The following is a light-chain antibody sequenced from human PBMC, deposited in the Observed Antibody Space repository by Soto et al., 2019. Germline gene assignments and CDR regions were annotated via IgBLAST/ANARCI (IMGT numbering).Light chain of an antibody. Sequence: IQITQSPSTLSAPVGDRVTITCRASQSISSWLAWYQQKPVKAPNLLIYKASSLASGVPSRFSGSGSGTEFTLTISSLQPDDFATYYCQHYNSYSEAFCQGTK. CDR1: QSISSW. CDR2: KAS. J-gene: IGKJ1*01. V-gene: IGKV1-5*03. CDR3: QHYNSYSEA.